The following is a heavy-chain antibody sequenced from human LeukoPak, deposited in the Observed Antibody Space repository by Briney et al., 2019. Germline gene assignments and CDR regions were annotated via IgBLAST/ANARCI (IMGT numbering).Heavy chain of an antibody. Sequence: PSETLSLTCTVSGGSISNYYWSWIRQPPGKGLEWIGYIYYSGSTNYNPSLKSRVTISVDTSKNQFSLKLSSVTAADTAVYYCAGGTGTGKNYYYYGMDVWGQGTTVTVSS. CDR1: GGSISNYY. CDR3: AGGTGTGKNYYYYGMDV. J-gene: IGHJ6*02. V-gene: IGHV4-59*01. CDR2: IYYSGST. D-gene: IGHD1/OR15-1a*01.